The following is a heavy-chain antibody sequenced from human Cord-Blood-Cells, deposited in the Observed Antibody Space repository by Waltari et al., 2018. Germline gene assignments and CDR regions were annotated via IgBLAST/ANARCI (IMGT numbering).Heavy chain of an antibody. CDR2: INPNSGGT. Sequence: QVQLVQSGAEVKKPGASVKVSCKASGYTFTGYYMHWVRQAPGQGLEWMGWINPNSGGTNYAQKFQGRVTMTRDTSISTAYMELSRLRSDDTAVYYCARASGGSSWYFGDNYYYYMDVWGKGTTVTVSS. D-gene: IGHD6-13*01. CDR3: ARASGGSSWYFGDNYYYYMDV. CDR1: GYTFTGYY. V-gene: IGHV1-2*02. J-gene: IGHJ6*03.